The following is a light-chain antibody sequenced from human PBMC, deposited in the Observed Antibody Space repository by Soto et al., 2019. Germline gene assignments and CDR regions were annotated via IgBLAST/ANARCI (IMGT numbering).Light chain of an antibody. CDR3: TSYTSSSAFVL. J-gene: IGLJ3*02. V-gene: IGLV2-14*01. Sequence: QSALTQPASVSGSPGQSITISCTGTSSDIGTYNYVSWYQQHTGKAPKLMIYGVTNRPSGVSNRFSGSKSANTASLTISGLQAEDEADYFCTSYTSSSAFVLFGGGTKLTVL. CDR2: GVT. CDR1: SSDIGTYNY.